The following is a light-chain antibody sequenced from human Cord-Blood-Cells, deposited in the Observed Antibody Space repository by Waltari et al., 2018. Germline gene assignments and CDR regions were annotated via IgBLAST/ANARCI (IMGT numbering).Light chain of an antibody. CDR3: SSYTSSSTVV. J-gene: IGLJ2*01. V-gene: IGLV2-14*01. CDR2: DVS. CDR1: SSDVGGYTY. Sequence: QSALTQPASVSGSPGQSITISCTGTSSDVGGYTYVSWYQQHPGKAHKLMIYDVSNRPSGVSNRFSGSKSGNTASLTISGLQAEDEADYYCSSYTSSSTVVFGGGTKLTVL.